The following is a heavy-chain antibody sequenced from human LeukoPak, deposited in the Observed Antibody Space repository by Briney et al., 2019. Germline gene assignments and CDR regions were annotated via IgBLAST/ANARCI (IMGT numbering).Heavy chain of an antibody. V-gene: IGHV3-30*03. J-gene: IGHJ4*02. CDR1: GFAFSSYG. D-gene: IGHD3-9*01. CDR2: ISYDGSNK. Sequence: PGGSLRLSCAASGFAFSSYGMYWVRQAPGKGLEWVAAISYDGSNKYYADSVKGRLTISRDNSKNTLYLQMNSLRAEDTAVYYCARRDPLYDILTGGFDYWGQGTLVTVSS. CDR3: ARRDPLYDILTGGFDY.